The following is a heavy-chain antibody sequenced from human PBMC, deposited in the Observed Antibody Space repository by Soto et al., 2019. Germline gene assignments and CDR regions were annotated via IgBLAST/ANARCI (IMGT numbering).Heavy chain of an antibody. D-gene: IGHD3-10*01. CDR2: IVPIFGKA. CDR1: GGTFSDSV. Sequence: QVQLVQSGPEVKKPGSSVKVSCKASGGTFSDSVTSWVRQAPGQGLEWVGGIVPIFGKANLAEKFQDRVTITAAESTNTAYMKLSSLRSEDTAVYYCARGRDGSNYYFDYWGQGTLVTVSS. J-gene: IGHJ4*02. V-gene: IGHV1-69*01. CDR3: ARGRDGSNYYFDY.